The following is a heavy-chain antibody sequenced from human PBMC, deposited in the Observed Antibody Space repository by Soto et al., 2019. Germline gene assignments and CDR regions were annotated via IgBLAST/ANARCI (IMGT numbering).Heavy chain of an antibody. Sequence: SETLSLTCTVSGGSISSSSYYWGWIRQPPGKGLEWIGSIYYSGSTYYNPSLKSRVTISVDTSKNQFSLKLSSVTAADTAVYYCARRGITMVRGVYYGMDVWGQGTTVTVSS. CDR3: ARRGITMVRGVYYGMDV. D-gene: IGHD3-10*01. J-gene: IGHJ6*02. V-gene: IGHV4-39*01. CDR2: IYYSGST. CDR1: GGSISSSSYY.